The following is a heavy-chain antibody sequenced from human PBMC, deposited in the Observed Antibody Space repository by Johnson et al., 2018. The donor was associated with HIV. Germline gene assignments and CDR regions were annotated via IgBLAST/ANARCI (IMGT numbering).Heavy chain of an antibody. CDR2: IYSGGST. CDR1: GFTVSSNY. V-gene: IGHV3-66*02. J-gene: IGHJ3*02. D-gene: IGHD3-22*01. CDR3: PREKLDSSGYYDAFDI. Sequence: EMQLVESGGGLVQPGGSLRLSCAASGFTVSSNYMSWVRQAPGKGLEWVSVIYSGGSTYYADSVKGRFTISRDNSKNTLYLQMNSLRAEDTAVYYCPREKLDSSGYYDAFDIWGQGTMVTVSS.